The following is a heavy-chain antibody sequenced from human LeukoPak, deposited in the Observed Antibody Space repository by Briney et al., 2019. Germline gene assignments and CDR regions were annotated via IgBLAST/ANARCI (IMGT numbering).Heavy chain of an antibody. CDR1: GFTFSSYE. CDR3: ARVPRLGELSYP. CDR2: ISSSGSTI. D-gene: IGHD3-16*02. Sequence: GGSPRLSCAASGFTFSSYEMNWVRQAPGKGLEWVSYISSSGSTIYYADSVKGRFTISRDNAKNSLYLQMNSLRAEDTAVYYCARVPRLGELSYPWGQGTLVTVSS. J-gene: IGHJ5*02. V-gene: IGHV3-48*03.